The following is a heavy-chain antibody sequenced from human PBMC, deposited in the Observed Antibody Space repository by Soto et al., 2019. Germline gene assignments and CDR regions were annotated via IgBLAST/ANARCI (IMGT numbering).Heavy chain of an antibody. CDR2: ISGSGTRT. D-gene: IGHD3-3*01. CDR1: GFTFSNYA. J-gene: IGHJ5*02. Sequence: PGGSLRLSCAASGFTFSNYAMGWVRQAPGKGLEWVSAISGSGTRTYYADSVKGRFTISRDNSKNTLYLQMNSLRAEDTAVYYCAKDGGGAPIFGVVNNWFDPWGQGTLVTVSS. V-gene: IGHV3-23*01. CDR3: AKDGGGAPIFGVVNNWFDP.